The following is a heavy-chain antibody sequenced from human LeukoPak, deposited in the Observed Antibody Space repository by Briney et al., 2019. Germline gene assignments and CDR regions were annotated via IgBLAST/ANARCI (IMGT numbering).Heavy chain of an antibody. CDR2: IRASDDRT. V-gene: IGHV1-46*01. CDR3: AREGPQIYYFDT. D-gene: IGHD2/OR15-2a*01. J-gene: IGHJ4*02. Sequence: ASVKVSCKTSGSTFTSYHMHWVRQAPGRGLEWMGVIRASDDRTLYAQKFQGRLTVTRDTSTSTVYLELSSLRSEDTAVYYCAREGPQIYYFDTWGQGTLVTVSS. CDR1: GSTFTSYH.